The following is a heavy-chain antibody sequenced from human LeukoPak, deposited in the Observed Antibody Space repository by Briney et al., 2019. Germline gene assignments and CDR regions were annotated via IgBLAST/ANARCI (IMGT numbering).Heavy chain of an antibody. CDR2: IYTSGTT. CDR3: ASGGYCSGGSCHGNV. V-gene: IGHV4-61*02. CDR1: GGSISSGNYY. D-gene: IGHD2-15*01. Sequence: SETLSLTCTVSGGSISSGNYYYSWIRQPAGKGLEWLGRIYTSGTTNYNPTLRGRVTISVDTSKNQFSLKLSSVTAADTAVYYCASGGYCSGGSCHGNVWGKGTTVTISS. J-gene: IGHJ6*04.